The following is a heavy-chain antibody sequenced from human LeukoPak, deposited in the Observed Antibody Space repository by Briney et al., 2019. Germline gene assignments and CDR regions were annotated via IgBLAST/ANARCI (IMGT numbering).Heavy chain of an antibody. V-gene: IGHV1-46*01. Sequence: ASVKVSCKASGYTFICYYMHWVRQAPGQGLEWMGIINPSGGSTRYAQKFQGRVTMTRDMSTSTVYMELSSLRFEDTAVYYCVRARGYTYGSNWYFDLWGRGTLVTVSS. CDR2: INPSGGST. D-gene: IGHD5-18*01. J-gene: IGHJ2*01. CDR3: VRARGYTYGSNWYFDL. CDR1: GYTFICYY.